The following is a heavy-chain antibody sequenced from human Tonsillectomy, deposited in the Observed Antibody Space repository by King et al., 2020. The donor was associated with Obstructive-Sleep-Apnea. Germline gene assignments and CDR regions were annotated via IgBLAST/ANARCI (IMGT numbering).Heavy chain of an antibody. D-gene: IGHD4-23*01. CDR3: ARVWSTVVTNDAFDI. J-gene: IGHJ3*02. CDR2: IYNTGST. Sequence: PLQESGPGLVKPSETLSLTCTVSGGSISSYSWTWLRQPPGKGLEWIGYIYNTGSTNYNPSLKSRVTISIDTSKNQFSLKLSSVTAADTAVYYCARVWSTVVTNDAFDIWGQGTMVTVSS. V-gene: IGHV4-59*01. CDR1: GGSISSYS.